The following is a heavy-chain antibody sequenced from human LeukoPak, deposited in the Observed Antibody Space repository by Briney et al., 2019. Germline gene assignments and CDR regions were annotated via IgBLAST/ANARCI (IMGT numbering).Heavy chain of an antibody. D-gene: IGHD1-26*01. J-gene: IGHJ4*02. CDR1: GYTFASYG. V-gene: IGHV1-18*01. Sequence: ASVKVSCKASGYTFASYGISWVRQAPGQGLEWMGWISAYNGNTNYAQKVQGRVTMTTDTSTSTAYMELRSLRSDDTAVYYCARDTEWEKNPDYFDYWGQGTLVTVSS. CDR3: ARDTEWEKNPDYFDY. CDR2: ISAYNGNT.